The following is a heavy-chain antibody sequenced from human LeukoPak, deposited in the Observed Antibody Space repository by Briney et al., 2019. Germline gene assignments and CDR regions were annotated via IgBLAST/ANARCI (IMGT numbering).Heavy chain of an antibody. CDR1: GFTFSSYW. CDR3: ARSSSWLYYYYYGMDV. J-gene: IGHJ6*02. V-gene: IGHV3-7*01. D-gene: IGHD6-13*01. CDR2: IKQDGSEK. Sequence: GGSLRLSCAASGFTFSSYWMSWVRQAPGKGLEWVANIKQDGSEKYYVDSVKGRFTISRDNAKNSLYLQMNSLRAEGTAVYYCARSSSWLYYYYYGMDVWGQGTTVTVSS.